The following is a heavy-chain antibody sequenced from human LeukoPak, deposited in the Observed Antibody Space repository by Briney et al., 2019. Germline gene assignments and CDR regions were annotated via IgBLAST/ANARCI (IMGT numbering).Heavy chain of an antibody. V-gene: IGHV3-73*01. J-gene: IGHJ5*02. CDR2: IDKKDKGYATAT. Sequence: GGSLRLSCAASGFTFSGSAIHWVRQSSGKGLEWVGQIDKKDKGYATATAYAASVKGRFTISRDDSINTAYPQMKSLKTEDTALYYCTRDSGTYNWFDPWGQGTLVTVSS. CDR1: GFTFSGSA. CDR3: TRDSGTYNWFDP. D-gene: IGHD1-26*01.